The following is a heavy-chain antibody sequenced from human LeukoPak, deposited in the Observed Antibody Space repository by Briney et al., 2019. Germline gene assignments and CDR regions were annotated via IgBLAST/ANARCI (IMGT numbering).Heavy chain of an antibody. CDR3: ARVRSYNFLRGYFDY. Sequence: SETLSLTCTVSGGSISSSSYYWGWIRQPPGKGLEWVGSIYYSASTYYNPSLKSRVTISVDTSKNQFSLKLSSVTAADTAVYYCARVRSYNFLRGYFDYWGQGTLVTVSS. CDR1: GGSISSSSYY. D-gene: IGHD3-3*01. CDR2: IYYSAST. J-gene: IGHJ4*02. V-gene: IGHV4-39*07.